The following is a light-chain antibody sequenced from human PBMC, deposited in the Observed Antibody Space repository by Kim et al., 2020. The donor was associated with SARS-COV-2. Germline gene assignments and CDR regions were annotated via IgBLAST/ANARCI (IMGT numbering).Light chain of an antibody. CDR2: GAT. Sequence: EIVLTQFPGTLSLSPGEGATLSCRASQSFARSYLAWYQQKPGQAPRLLIFGATTRASGIPDRFSGTGSGTDFTLNITSLEPDDFAVYYCQQYGTSPPWTFGPGTKLEI. CDR1: QSFARSY. CDR3: QQYGTSPPWT. V-gene: IGKV3-20*01. J-gene: IGKJ1*01.